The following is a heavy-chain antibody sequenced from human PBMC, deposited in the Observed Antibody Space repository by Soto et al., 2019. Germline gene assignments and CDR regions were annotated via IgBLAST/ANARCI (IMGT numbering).Heavy chain of an antibody. D-gene: IGHD6-13*01. CDR1: GFTFSGSS. CDR2: IRGKTDTYAT. J-gene: IGHJ6*02. Sequence: PGGSLRLSCAASGFTFSGSSMHWVRQASGKGLEWVGRIRGKTDTYATAYAAPVRGRFTISRDDSKNTAYLQMNSLKTEDTAVYFCNKRIGAYAIDVWGQGTTVTVYS. V-gene: IGHV3-73*01. CDR3: NKRIGAYAIDV.